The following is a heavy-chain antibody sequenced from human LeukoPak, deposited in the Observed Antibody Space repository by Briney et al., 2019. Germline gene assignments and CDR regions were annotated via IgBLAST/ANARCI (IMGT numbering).Heavy chain of an antibody. V-gene: IGHV4-59*01. D-gene: IGHD6-19*01. CDR2: IYGSGNT. CDR3: ARETSLAGFASGLGFNY. J-gene: IGHJ4*02. CDR1: GASISSWY. Sequence: PSETLSLTCTVSGASISSWYWSWIRQPPGKGLEWIGYIYGSGNTNYNPSFKSRVTMSIDTSKNQFSLKLTSVTAADTATYYCARETSLAGFASGLGFNYWGQGILVTVSS.